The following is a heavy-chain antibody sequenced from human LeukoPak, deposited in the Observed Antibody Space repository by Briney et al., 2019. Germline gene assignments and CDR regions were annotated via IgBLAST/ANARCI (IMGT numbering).Heavy chain of an antibody. CDR1: GFSFSSYA. J-gene: IGHJ4*02. D-gene: IGHD4-23*01. CDR3: AKGLRWVLPFDY. Sequence: PGGSLRLSCAASGFSFSSYAMSWVRQAPGKGLEWVSSISGSGGSTYYADSVKGWFTIYRDNSKNTLYVQMNSLRAQDTAVYSCAKGLRWVLPFDYWGQGTLVTVSS. V-gene: IGHV3-23*01. CDR2: ISGSGGST.